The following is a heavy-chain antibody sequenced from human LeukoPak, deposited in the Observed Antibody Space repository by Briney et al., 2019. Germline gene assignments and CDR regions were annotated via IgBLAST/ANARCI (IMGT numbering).Heavy chain of an antibody. D-gene: IGHD3-10*01. CDR3: ARVTMVRGVIITSNWFDP. CDR2: ISPRGDFT. V-gene: IGHV3-21*04. CDR1: GFSFSSHS. Sequence: GGSLKLSCAASGFSFSSHSMTWVRQAPGKGLDCVATISPRGDFTFYGDSVKGRFTISRDNAKTSLYLQMNSLRAEDTAVYYCARVTMVRGVIITSNWFDPWGQGTLVTVSS. J-gene: IGHJ5*02.